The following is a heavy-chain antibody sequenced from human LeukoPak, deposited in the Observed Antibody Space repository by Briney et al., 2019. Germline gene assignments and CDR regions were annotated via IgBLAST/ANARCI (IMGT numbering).Heavy chain of an antibody. CDR1: GGSISSYY. V-gene: IGHV4-4*07. Sequence: SETLSLTCTVSGGSISSYYWSWIRQPAGKGLEWIGRIYTSGSTNYNPSLKSRVTISIDTSKNQFSLRLSSVTAADTAVYYCARDLYCYGSGSNWFDPWGQGTLVTVSS. CDR3: ARDLYCYGSGSNWFDP. CDR2: IYTSGST. D-gene: IGHD3-10*01. J-gene: IGHJ5*02.